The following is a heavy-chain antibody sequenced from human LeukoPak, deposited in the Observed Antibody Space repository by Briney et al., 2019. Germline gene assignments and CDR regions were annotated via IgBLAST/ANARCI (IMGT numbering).Heavy chain of an antibody. V-gene: IGHV4-34*01. D-gene: IGHD3-22*01. J-gene: IGHJ4*02. Sequence: PSETLSLTCAVYGGSFSGYYWSWIRQPPGKGLEWIGEINHSGSTNYNPSLKSRVTLSVDTSKNQFSLKLSSVTAADTAVYYCARDLGPPDYYDSSGYYPFDYWGQGTLVTVSS. CDR1: GGSFSGYY. CDR2: INHSGST. CDR3: ARDLGPPDYYDSSGYYPFDY.